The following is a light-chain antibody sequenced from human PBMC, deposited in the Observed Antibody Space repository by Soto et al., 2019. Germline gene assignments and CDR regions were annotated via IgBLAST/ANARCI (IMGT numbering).Light chain of an antibody. J-gene: IGKJ5*01. CDR2: AAS. V-gene: IGKV3-20*01. Sequence: EIVLTQSPGTLSLSPGETATLSCRASQSVSSNNLAWYHQKPGQTARLLIYAASSRATGIPDRFSGSGSGTDFTLTISRLEPEDFAVYYCQQYDNSITFGQGTRLEIE. CDR1: QSVSSNN. CDR3: QQYDNSIT.